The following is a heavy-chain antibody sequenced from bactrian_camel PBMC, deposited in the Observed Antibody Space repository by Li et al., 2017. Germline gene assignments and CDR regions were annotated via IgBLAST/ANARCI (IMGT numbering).Heavy chain of an antibody. CDR1: GFTFSNYW. J-gene: IGHJ4*01. V-gene: IGHV3S1*01. Sequence: HVQLVESGGVLVQPGGSLRLSCAASGFTFSNYWMYWIRQGPGEGLEWVSVINSGGGSTYYADSVKGRFTISRDNARNTVYLQLNSLKTEDMGMYYCAKGLHDLLGQGTQVTVS. D-gene: IGHD2*01. CDR2: INSGGGST.